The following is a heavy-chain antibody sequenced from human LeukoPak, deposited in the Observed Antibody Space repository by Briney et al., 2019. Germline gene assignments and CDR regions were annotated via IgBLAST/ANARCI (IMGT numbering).Heavy chain of an antibody. D-gene: IGHD2-2*01. J-gene: IGHJ4*02. CDR2: ISGSGGST. CDR3: AKDRSIVVVPAAMDY. V-gene: IGHV3-23*01. CDR1: GFTFSSFG. Sequence: GGTLRLSCAASGFTFSSFGMSWVRQAPEKGLEWVSAISGSGGSTYYADSVKGRFTISRDNSENTLYLQMNSLRAEDTAVYYCAKDRSIVVVPAAMDYWGQGTLVTVPS.